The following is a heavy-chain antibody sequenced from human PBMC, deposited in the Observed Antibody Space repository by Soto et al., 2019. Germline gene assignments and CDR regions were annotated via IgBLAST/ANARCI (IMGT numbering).Heavy chain of an antibody. CDR2: IRASGSDT. Sequence: PGGSLRLSCAASGFTFSSYTLSWVRQAPGKGLEWVSAIRASGSDTFYADSVKGRFTISRDNSKNTLYLQMNSLRAEDTAIYYCAKRGDYYYYGMNVWGQGTTVTVSS. CDR1: GFTFSSYT. J-gene: IGHJ6*02. D-gene: IGHD3-16*01. CDR3: AKRGDYYYYGMNV. V-gene: IGHV3-23*01.